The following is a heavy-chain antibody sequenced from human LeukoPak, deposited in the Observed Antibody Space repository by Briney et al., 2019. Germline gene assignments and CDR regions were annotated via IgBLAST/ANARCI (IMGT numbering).Heavy chain of an antibody. Sequence: SVKVSCKASGGTFISYAISWVRQAPGQGLEWMGRIIPILGIANYAQKFQGRVTITADKSTSTAYMELSSVRSVDPGVYDCGRGGDDLLLGGLSSSVYWGQGTLVTVSS. V-gene: IGHV1-69*04. CDR2: IIPILGIA. CDR3: GRGGDDLLLGGLSSSVY. J-gene: IGHJ4*02. CDR1: GGTFISYA. D-gene: IGHD3-16*02.